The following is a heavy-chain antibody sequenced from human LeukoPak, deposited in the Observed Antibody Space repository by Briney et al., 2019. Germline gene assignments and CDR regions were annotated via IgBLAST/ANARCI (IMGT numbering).Heavy chain of an antibody. V-gene: IGHV4-39*01. CDR1: GGSISSSSYY. CDR2: IYYSGST. Sequence: PSETLSLTCTVSGGSISSSSYYWGWIRQPPGKGLEWIGSIYYSGSTYYNPSLKSRVTISVDTSKNQFSLKLSSVTAADTAVYYCARQYCSGGSCYFRWFDPWGQGTLVTVSS. D-gene: IGHD2-15*01. J-gene: IGHJ5*02. CDR3: ARQYCSGGSCYFRWFDP.